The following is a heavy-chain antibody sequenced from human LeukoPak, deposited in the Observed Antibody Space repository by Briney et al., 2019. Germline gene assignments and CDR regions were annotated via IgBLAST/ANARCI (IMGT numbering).Heavy chain of an antibody. J-gene: IGHJ4*02. CDR2: ISGSGGST. Sequence: GGSLRLSCAASGFTFSSYAMSWVRQAPGKGLEWVSAISGSGGSTYYADSVKGRFTISRGNSKNTLYLQMNSLRAEDTAVYYCAKPVGITMVRGPLGYWGQGTLVTVSS. V-gene: IGHV3-23*01. CDR1: GFTFSSYA. CDR3: AKPVGITMVRGPLGY. D-gene: IGHD3-10*01.